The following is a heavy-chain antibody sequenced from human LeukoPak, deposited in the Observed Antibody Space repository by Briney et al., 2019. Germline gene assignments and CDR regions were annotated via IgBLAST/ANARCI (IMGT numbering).Heavy chain of an antibody. V-gene: IGHV1-69*05. CDR1: GGTFSSYA. J-gene: IGHJ4*02. CDR2: IIPIFGTA. Sequence: SVKVSCKASGGTFSSYATSWVRQAPGQGLEWMGRIIPIFGTANYAQKFQGRVTITTDESTSTAYMELSSLRSEDTAVYYCARDHRAYYYDSSGFFDYWGQGTLVTVSS. CDR3: ARDHRAYYYDSSGFFDY. D-gene: IGHD3-22*01.